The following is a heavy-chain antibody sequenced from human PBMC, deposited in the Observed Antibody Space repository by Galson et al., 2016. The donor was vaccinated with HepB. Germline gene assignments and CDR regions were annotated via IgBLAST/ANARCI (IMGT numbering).Heavy chain of an antibody. CDR2: IWHDGSNK. V-gene: IGHV3-33*08. CDR3: ARDRFCSNTRCYGWLDP. D-gene: IGHD2-2*01. J-gene: IGHJ5*02. CDR1: GFTISSYG. Sequence: SLRLSCAASGFTISSYGIHWVRQVPGKALEWVALIWHDGSNKLYADSVKGRFTTSRDNSKNTLYLQMNRLTVEDTAVYYCARDRFCSNTRCYGWLDPWGHGTLVTVSS.